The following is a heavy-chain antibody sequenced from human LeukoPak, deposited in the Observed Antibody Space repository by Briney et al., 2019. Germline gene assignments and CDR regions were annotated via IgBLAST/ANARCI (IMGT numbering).Heavy chain of an antibody. CDR1: GYTFTSYY. V-gene: IGHV1-46*01. D-gene: IGHD6-13*01. CDR2: INPSGGST. CDR3: ASYYSSTWYPGAEYFQH. Sequence: ASVNVSCKASGYTFTSYYMHWVRQAPGQGLEWMGMINPSGGSTSNAQKFQGRVTMTRDTSTSTVYMELSSLRSEDTAVYYCASYYSSTWYPGAEYFQHWGQGTLVTVSS. J-gene: IGHJ1*01.